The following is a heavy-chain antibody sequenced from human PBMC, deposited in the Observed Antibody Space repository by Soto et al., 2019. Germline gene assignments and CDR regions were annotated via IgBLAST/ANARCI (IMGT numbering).Heavy chain of an antibody. CDR2: IYYSGST. D-gene: IGHD1-26*01. CDR3: ARDRGYYYGMDV. CDR1: CGSIISYY. Sequence: KASETLSLTCTFSCGSIISYYWSWIRQPPGKGLEWIGYIYYSGSTNYNPSLKSRVTISVDTSKNQFSLKLSSVTAADTAVYYCARDRGYYYGMDVWGQGTTVTVPS. J-gene: IGHJ6*02. V-gene: IGHV4-59*01.